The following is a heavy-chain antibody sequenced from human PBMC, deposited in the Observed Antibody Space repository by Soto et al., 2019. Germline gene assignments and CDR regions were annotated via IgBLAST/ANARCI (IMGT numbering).Heavy chain of an antibody. CDR1: GASIISTTKY. V-gene: IGHV4-39*01. J-gene: IGHJ4*02. CDR3: ARQDHGDYEFFSDY. D-gene: IGHD4-17*01. Sequence: PSETLSLTCTVSGASIISTTKYLGWIRQPPGRGLEWIGTISSIGSTYYNPSLEGRVTISVDTSKNQFSLKVTSVTAADKGLYYCARQDHGDYEFFSDYWGQGTLVTVSS. CDR2: ISSIGST.